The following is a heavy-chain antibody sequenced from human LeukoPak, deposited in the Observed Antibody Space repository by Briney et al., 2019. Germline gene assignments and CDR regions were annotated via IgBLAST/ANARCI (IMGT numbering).Heavy chain of an antibody. V-gene: IGHV1-46*01. CDR2: INPSGGST. J-gene: IGHJ4*02. CDR1: GYTFTSYY. CDR3: TAAGWFGELSDY. Sequence: ASVKVSCKASGYTFTSYYMHWVRQALGQGLEWMGIINPSGGSTSYAQKFQGRVTMTRDTSTSTVYMELSSLRSEDTAVYYCTAAGWFGELSDYWGQGTLVTVSS. D-gene: IGHD3-10*01.